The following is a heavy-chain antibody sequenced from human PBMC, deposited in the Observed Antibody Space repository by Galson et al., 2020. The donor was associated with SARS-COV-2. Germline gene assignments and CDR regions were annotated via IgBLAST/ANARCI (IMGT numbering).Heavy chain of an antibody. D-gene: IGHD2-2*01. CDR2: ISGSGGST. CDR3: AKEDIVVVPAAPGYYYYGMDV. J-gene: IGHJ6*02. CDR1: GFTFSSYA. V-gene: IGHV3-23*01. Sequence: GESLKISCAASGFTFSSYAMSWVRQAPGKGLEWVSAISGSGGSTYYADSVKGRFTISRDNSKNTLYLQMNSLRAEDTAVYYCAKEDIVVVPAAPGYYYYGMDVWGQGTTVTVSS.